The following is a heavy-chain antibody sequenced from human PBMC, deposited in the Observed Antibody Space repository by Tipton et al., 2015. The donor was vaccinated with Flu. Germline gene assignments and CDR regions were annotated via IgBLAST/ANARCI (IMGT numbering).Heavy chain of an antibody. D-gene: IGHD6-25*01. Sequence: QLVQSGAEVKKPGASVKVSCKTSGDTFTNYYMHWVRQAPGQGLEWVGIINPSGSSTTYAQKFQGRVTMTRNTSTRTVYMELSSLRSGDAAVFYCASGPPRLRMAVWGQGPKVPVSS. CDR1: GDTFTNYY. CDR2: INPSGSST. V-gene: IGHV1-46*01. J-gene: IGHJ6*02. CDR3: ASGPPRLRMAV.